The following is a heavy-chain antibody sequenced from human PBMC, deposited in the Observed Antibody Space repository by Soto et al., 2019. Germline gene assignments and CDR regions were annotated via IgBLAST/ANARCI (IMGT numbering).Heavy chain of an antibody. CDR3: AREQAAVGARLEYFDL. J-gene: IGHJ2*01. CDR1: GFTFSSYS. V-gene: IGHV3-21*01. Sequence: EVQLVESGGGLVKPGGSLRLSCAASGFTFSSYSMNWVRQAPGKGLEWVSSISSSSSYIYYADSVKGRFTISRDNAKNPQYMQMNALGAEDTAVYYCAREQAAVGARLEYFDLWGRGTLVTGSS. CDR2: ISSSSSYI. D-gene: IGHD1-26*01.